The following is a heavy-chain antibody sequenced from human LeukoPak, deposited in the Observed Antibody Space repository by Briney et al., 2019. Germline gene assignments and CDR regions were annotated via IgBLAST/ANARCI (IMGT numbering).Heavy chain of an antibody. CDR1: GFTFSSYS. CDR3: ARNSEETSRYLDWLNDY. Sequence: GGSLRLSCAASGFTFSSYSMNWVRQAPGKGLEWVSSISSSSSYIYYADSVKGRFTISRDNAKNSLYLQMNSLRAEDTAVYYCARNSEETSRYLDWLNDYWGQGTLVTVSS. D-gene: IGHD3-9*01. CDR2: ISSSSSYI. V-gene: IGHV3-21*01. J-gene: IGHJ4*02.